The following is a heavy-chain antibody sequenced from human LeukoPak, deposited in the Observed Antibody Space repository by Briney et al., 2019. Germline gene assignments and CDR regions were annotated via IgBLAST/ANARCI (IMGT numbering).Heavy chain of an antibody. Sequence: GASVKVSCKASGYTVTSYDINWVRQATGQGLEWMGWMNPNSGNTGYAQKFQGRVTMTRNTSISTAYMELSSLRSEDTAVYYCAKAVAGLDSYYYYYMDVWGKGTTVTVSS. D-gene: IGHD6-19*01. J-gene: IGHJ6*03. CDR2: MNPNSGNT. CDR1: GYTVTSYD. CDR3: AKAVAGLDSYYYYYMDV. V-gene: IGHV1-8*01.